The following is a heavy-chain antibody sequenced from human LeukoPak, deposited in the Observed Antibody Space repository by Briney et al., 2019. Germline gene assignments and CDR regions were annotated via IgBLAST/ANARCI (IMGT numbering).Heavy chain of an antibody. CDR2: IKSKTDGGTT. V-gene: IGHV3-15*01. CDR1: GFTFSNAW. D-gene: IGHD1-26*01. J-gene: IGHJ4*02. CDR3: TTVPQWELLAQNDY. Sequence: PGGSLRLSCAASGFTFSNAWMSWVRQAPGKGLEWVGRIKSKTDGGTTDYAAPVKGRFTISRDDSKNTLYLQMNSLKTEDTAVYYCTTVPQWELLAQNDYWGQGTLVTVSS.